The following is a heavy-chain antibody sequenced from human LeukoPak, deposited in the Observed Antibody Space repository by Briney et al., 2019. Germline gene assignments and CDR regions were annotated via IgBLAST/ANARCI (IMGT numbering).Heavy chain of an antibody. J-gene: IGHJ3*02. CDR2: ISGSGGST. CDR1: GFTFSSYA. V-gene: IGHV3-23*01. Sequence: AGGSLRLSCAASGFTFSSYAMSWVRQAPGKGLEWVSAISGSGGSTYYADSVKGRFTISRDNSKNTLYLQMNSLRAEDTAVYYCAKGDYGGEGAFDIWGQGTMVTVSS. CDR3: AKGDYGGEGAFDI. D-gene: IGHD4-23*01.